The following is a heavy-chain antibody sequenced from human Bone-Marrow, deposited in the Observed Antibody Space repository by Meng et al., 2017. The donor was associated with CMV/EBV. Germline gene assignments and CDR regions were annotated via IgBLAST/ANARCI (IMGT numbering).Heavy chain of an antibody. V-gene: IGHV1-18*01. CDR3: ARAWGDWNYDEAPE. CDR2: ISFYNGNT. Sequence: ASVKVSCKASGYTFTDSGISWVRQAPGQGLEWMGWISFYNGNTNHAQKLQGRVTMTTDTSTSTAYMELRSLRSDDTAVYYCARAWGDWNYDEAPEWGQGTLVTVSS. CDR1: GYTFTDSG. J-gene: IGHJ1*01. D-gene: IGHD1-7*01.